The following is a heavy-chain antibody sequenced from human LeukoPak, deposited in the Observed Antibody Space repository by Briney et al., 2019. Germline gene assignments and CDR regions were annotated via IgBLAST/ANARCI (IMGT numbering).Heavy chain of an antibody. V-gene: IGHV3-73*01. CDR2: IDKKDNLYAT. J-gene: IGHJ5*02. D-gene: IGHD2-15*01. CDR3: TRDRGTYNWFDP. Sequence: PGGSLKLSCAASGFTFSGSAVHWVRQSSGKGLEWVGHIDKKDNLYATAYAESVKGRFTISRDDSKDTAFLHMDSLKTEDTALYYCTRDRGTYNWFDPWGQGTLVTVSP. CDR1: GFTFSGSA.